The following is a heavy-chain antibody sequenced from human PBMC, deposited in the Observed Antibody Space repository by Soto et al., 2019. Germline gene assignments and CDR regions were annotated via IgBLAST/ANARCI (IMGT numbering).Heavy chain of an antibody. D-gene: IGHD1-7*01. V-gene: IGHV1-18*01. CDR2: ISTYNGNT. CDR1: GYTFTSSG. CDR3: ARCGNWNYASDD. Sequence: QVQLVQSGAEVKKPGASVKVSCEASGYTFTSSGFTWVRQAAGQGLEWMGWISTYNGNTNYAQKLQGRVTMTTDTSTSPAYMELGSLRSDDAAVYYCARCGNWNYASDDWGQGTLVTVSS. J-gene: IGHJ4*02.